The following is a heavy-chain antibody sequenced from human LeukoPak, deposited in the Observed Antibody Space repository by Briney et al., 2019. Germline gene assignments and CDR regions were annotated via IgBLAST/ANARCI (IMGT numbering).Heavy chain of an antibody. Sequence: PGGSLRLSCVASGFTLSIYWMGWVRQAPGKGLEWVANIKEDGSETYYVDSVKGRFTISRDNAKNTLYLQMNSLRAEDTAVYYCARDPHYYDSSGSRTAYYFDYWGQGTLVTVSS. CDR1: GFTLSIYW. V-gene: IGHV3-7*01. J-gene: IGHJ4*02. D-gene: IGHD3-22*01. CDR3: ARDPHYYDSSGSRTAYYFDY. CDR2: IKEDGSET.